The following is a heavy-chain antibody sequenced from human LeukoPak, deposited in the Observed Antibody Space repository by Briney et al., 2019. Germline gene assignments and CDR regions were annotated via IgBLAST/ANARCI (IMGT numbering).Heavy chain of an antibody. Sequence: AASVKVSFKASGYTFTSYYMHWVRQAPGQGLEWMGIINPSGGSTSYAQKFQGRVTMTRDTSTSTVYMELSSLRSEDTAVYYCARESEGYYDSSGYPTLGYWGQGTLVTVSS. CDR1: GYTFTSYY. D-gene: IGHD3-22*01. V-gene: IGHV1-46*01. CDR2: INPSGGST. J-gene: IGHJ4*02. CDR3: ARESEGYYDSSGYPTLGY.